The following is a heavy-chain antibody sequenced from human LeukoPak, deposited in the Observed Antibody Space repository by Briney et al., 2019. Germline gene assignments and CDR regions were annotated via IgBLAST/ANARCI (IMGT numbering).Heavy chain of an antibody. V-gene: IGHV5-10-1*01. CDR2: IDPSDSYT. CDR1: GYSFTSYW. CDR3: ARHGAAIASGRSYYYGMDV. Sequence: GESLKISCKGSGYSFTSYWITWVRQMPGKGLEWIGRIDPSDSYTNYSPSFQGHVTISADKSISTAYLQWSSLKASDTAMYYCARHGAAIASGRSYYYGMDVWGQGTTVTVSS. D-gene: IGHD3-10*01. J-gene: IGHJ6*02.